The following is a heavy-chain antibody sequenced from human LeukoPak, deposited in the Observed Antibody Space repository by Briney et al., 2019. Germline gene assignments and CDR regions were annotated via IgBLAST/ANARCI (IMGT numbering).Heavy chain of an antibody. V-gene: IGHV1-18*01. CDR1: GYTFTSYG. J-gene: IGHJ4*02. CDR2: ISAYNGNT. CDR3: ARESGAIVGAKDY. D-gene: IGHD1-26*01. Sequence: ASVKVSCKASGYTFTSYGISWVRQAPGQGLEWMGWISAYNGNTNYAQKLQGRVTMTTDTSTSTAYVELRSLRSDDTAVYYCARESGAIVGAKDYWGQGTLVTVSS.